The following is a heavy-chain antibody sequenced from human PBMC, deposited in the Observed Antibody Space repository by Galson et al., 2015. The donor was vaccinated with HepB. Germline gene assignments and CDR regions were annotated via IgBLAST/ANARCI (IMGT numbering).Heavy chain of an antibody. CDR2: ISGSGGST. V-gene: IGHV3-23*01. CDR1: GFTFSSYA. CDR3: AKVLGGPFDP. Sequence: SLRLSCAASGFTFSSYAVSWVRQAPGKGLEWVSAISGSGGSTYYADSVKGRFTISRDNSKKTLYLQMNSLRAEDTAVYYCAKVLGGPFDPWGQGTLVTVSS. J-gene: IGHJ5*02. D-gene: IGHD2-15*01.